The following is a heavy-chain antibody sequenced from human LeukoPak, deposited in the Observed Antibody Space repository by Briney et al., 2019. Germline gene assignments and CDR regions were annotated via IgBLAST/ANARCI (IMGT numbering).Heavy chain of an antibody. D-gene: IGHD4-11*01. CDR2: IGLSSGNT. CDR3: ARDHNYAFDN. V-gene: IGHV3-48*04. CDR1: GFTFSYYS. Sequence: GGSLRLSCAASGFTFSYYSMNWVRQAPGKGLGWISYIGLSSGNTKYSDSVKGRFTILGDSAKNSLYMQMNSLRVEDTAVYYCARDHNYAFDNWGQGTLVTVSS. J-gene: IGHJ4*02.